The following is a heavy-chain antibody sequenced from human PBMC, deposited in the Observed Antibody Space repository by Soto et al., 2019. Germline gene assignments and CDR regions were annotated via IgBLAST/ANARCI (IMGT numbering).Heavy chain of an antibody. CDR3: ARDLRGYSYGTLGY. CDR2: IWYDGSNK. D-gene: IGHD5-18*01. V-gene: IGHV3-33*01. J-gene: IGHJ4*02. CDR1: GFTFSSYG. Sequence: GGSLRLSCAASGFTFSSYGMHWVRQAPGKGLEWVAVIWYDGSNKYYADSVKGRFTISRDNSKNTLYLQMNSLRAEDTAVYYCARDLRGYSYGTLGYWGQGTLVTVSS.